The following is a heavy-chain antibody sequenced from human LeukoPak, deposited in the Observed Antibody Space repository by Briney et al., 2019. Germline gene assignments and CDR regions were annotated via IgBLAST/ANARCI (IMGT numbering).Heavy chain of an antibody. CDR2: IIPIFGTA. J-gene: IGHJ6*02. Sequence: SVKVSCKASVGTFSSYASSWVRQAPGQGLEWMGGIIPIFGTANYAQKFQGRVTITADESTSTAYMELSSLRSEDTAVYYCARELRPHYYYGMDVWGQGTTVTVSS. V-gene: IGHV1-69*13. CDR3: ARELRPHYYYGMDV. D-gene: IGHD3-16*01. CDR1: VGTFSSYA.